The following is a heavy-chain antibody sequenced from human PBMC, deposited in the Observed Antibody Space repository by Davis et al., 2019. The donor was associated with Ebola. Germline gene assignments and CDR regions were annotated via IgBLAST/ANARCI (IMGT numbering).Heavy chain of an antibody. CDR3: IRDPAGHGMDV. J-gene: IGHJ6*04. CDR1: GFTFSTYD. Sequence: LSLTCAASGFTFSTYDMHWVRQTTEKGLEWVSAIGRAGDTHYLDSVKGRFTISRENAKNSLYLQMNSLRAGDTAVYYCIRDPAGHGMDVWGKGTTVIVSS. CDR2: IGRAGDT. V-gene: IGHV3-13*01. D-gene: IGHD3-10*01.